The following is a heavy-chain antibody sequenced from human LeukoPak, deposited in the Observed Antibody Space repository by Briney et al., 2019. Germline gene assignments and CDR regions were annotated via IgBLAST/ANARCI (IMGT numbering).Heavy chain of an antibody. Sequence: PSETLSLTCTVSGDSISSSNYYWGWIRQPPGKGLEWIGSIYYSGSTYYNPSLKSRVTISVDMSRNQFSLKVSSVTAADTAVYYCARRRGALDYWGQGTLVTVSS. CDR2: IYYSGST. CDR1: GDSISSSNYY. V-gene: IGHV4-39*01. J-gene: IGHJ4*02. CDR3: ARRRGALDY. D-gene: IGHD1-26*01.